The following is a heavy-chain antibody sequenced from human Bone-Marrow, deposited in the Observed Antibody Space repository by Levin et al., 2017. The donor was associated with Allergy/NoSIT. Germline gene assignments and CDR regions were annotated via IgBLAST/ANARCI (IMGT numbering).Heavy chain of an antibody. V-gene: IGHV3-9*01. Sequence: LSLTCAASGFTFDDYAMHWVRQAPGKGLEWVSGISWNSDTIGYADSVKGRFTISRDNAKKSVYLQMSSLRTEDTALYYCASATSLGSYYNPLGYWGQGTLVTVSS. D-gene: IGHD3-10*01. J-gene: IGHJ4*02. CDR2: ISWNSDTI. CDR1: GFTFDDYA. CDR3: ASATSLGSYYNPLGY.